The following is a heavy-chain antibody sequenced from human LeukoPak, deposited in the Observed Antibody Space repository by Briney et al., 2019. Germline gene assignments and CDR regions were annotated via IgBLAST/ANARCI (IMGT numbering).Heavy chain of an antibody. D-gene: IGHD6-13*01. CDR2: INPNSGGT. J-gene: IGHJ5*02. CDR3: ARGRIAAAGTWWFDP. Sequence: ASVKVSCMASGYTFTGYYMHWVRQAPGQGLEWMGWINPNSGGTNYAQKFQGRVTMTRDTSISTAYMELSRLRSDDTAVYYCARGRIAAAGTWWFDPWGQGTLVTVSS. CDR1: GYTFTGYY. V-gene: IGHV1-2*02.